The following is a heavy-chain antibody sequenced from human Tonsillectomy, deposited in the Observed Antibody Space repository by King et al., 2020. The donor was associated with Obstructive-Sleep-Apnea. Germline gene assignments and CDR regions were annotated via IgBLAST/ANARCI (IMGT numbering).Heavy chain of an antibody. CDR2: MTVFNGDA. D-gene: IGHD5-24*01. Sequence: QLVQSGAEVKKPGASVKVSCRASGYTFTSYSLGWVRQAPGQGLEWMGWMTVFNGDAIYAQTLQGRVTLTTDTSTNTAYMELRSLASDDTAVYYWARDRDGRGYFDYWGQGTLVTVSS. J-gene: IGHJ4*02. CDR1: GYTFTSYS. V-gene: IGHV1-18*04. CDR3: ARDRDGRGYFDY.